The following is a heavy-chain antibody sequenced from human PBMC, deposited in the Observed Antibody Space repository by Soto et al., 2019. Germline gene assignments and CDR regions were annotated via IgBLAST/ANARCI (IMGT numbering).Heavy chain of an antibody. J-gene: IGHJ4*02. CDR3: ARGGVVPAASVDY. V-gene: IGHV4-59*01. CDR1: GGSISSYY. CDR2: IYNSGST. Sequence: PSETLSLTCTVSGGSISSYYWSWIRQAPGKGLEWIGYIYNSGSTNYNPSLKSRVTISVDTSKNQFSLKVISVTAADTAVYYCARGGVVPAASVDYWGQGTLVTVSS. D-gene: IGHD2-2*01.